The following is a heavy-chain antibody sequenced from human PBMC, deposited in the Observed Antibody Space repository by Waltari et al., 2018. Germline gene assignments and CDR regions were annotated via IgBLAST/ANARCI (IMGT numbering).Heavy chain of an antibody. CDR2: ISGGGSDT. CDR1: RFTFSNYA. V-gene: IGHV3-23*01. D-gene: IGHD1-1*01. J-gene: IGHJ4*02. Sequence: EVQLLESGGALVQPGGSLRISCAASRFTFSNYAMHWVRQAPGKGLEWVSGISGGGSDTYYADSVKGRFTVSRDNPKNTLYLQMNSLRAEDTALYYCANRISGTVYWGQGTLVTVSS. CDR3: ANRISGTVY.